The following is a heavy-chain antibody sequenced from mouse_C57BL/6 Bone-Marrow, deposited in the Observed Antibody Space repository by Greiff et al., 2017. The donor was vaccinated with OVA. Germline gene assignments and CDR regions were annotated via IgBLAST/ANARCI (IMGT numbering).Heavy chain of an antibody. CDR1: GFTFTDYY. J-gene: IGHJ2*01. V-gene: IGHV7-3*01. D-gene: IGHD1-1*01. CDR3: ARITTVVGGYYFDY. Sequence: VQLKESGGGLVQPGGSLSLSCAASGFTFTDYYMSWVRQPPGKALEWLGFIRNKANGYTTEYSASVKGRFTISRDNSQSILYLQMNALRAEDSATYYCARITTVVGGYYFDYWGQGTTLTVSS. CDR2: IRNKANGYTT.